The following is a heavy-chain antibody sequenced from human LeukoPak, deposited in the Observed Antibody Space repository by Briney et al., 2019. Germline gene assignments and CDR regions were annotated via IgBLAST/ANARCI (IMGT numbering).Heavy chain of an antibody. J-gene: IGHJ6*02. Sequence: SETLPLTCAVSGGSISSSNWWSWVRQPPGKGLEWIGEIYHSGSTNYNPSLKSRVTISVDKSKNQFSLKLSSVTAADTAVYYCARALLGRDYYGMDVWGQGTTVTVSS. CDR2: IYHSGST. D-gene: IGHD7-27*01. CDR3: ARALLGRDYYGMDV. V-gene: IGHV4-4*02. CDR1: GGSISSSNW.